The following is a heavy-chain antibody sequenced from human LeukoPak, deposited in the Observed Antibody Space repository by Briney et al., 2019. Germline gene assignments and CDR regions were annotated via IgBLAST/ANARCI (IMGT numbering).Heavy chain of an antibody. V-gene: IGHV3-30*18. Sequence: GGSLRLSCAASGFTFSSYGMHWVRQAPGKGLEWVAVISYDGSNKYYADSVKGRFTISRDNSKNTLYLQMNSLRAEDTAVYYCAKDPLAYCSGDCYNYYYYGMDVWGQGTTVTVSS. CDR1: GFTFSSYG. CDR3: AKDPLAYCSGDCYNYYYYGMDV. J-gene: IGHJ6*02. D-gene: IGHD2-21*02. CDR2: ISYDGSNK.